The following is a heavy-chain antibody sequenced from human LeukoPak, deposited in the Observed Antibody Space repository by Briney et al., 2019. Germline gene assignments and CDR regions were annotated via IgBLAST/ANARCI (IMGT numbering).Heavy chain of an antibody. CDR1: GYSFTSYW. Sequence: GESLKISCKGSGYSFTSYWIGWVRQMPGEGLEWVANIKQDGSEKHYVDSVKGRFTISRDNAMNSLYLQMNSLRAEDTAIYYCATSRTLDYWGQGTLVTVSS. CDR3: ATSRTLDY. CDR2: IKQDGSEK. V-gene: IGHV3-7*02. D-gene: IGHD3/OR15-3a*01. J-gene: IGHJ4*02.